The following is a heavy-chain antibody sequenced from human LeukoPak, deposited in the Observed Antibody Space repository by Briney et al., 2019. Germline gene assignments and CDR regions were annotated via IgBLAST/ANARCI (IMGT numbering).Heavy chain of an antibody. CDR2: ISYDGSNK. J-gene: IGHJ4*02. Sequence: PGGSLRLSCAASGITFSDHYMDWVRQAPGKGLEWVAVISYDGSNKYYADSVKGRFTISRDNSKNTLYLQMNSLRAEDTAVYYCARPPYDGGYWGQGTLVTVSS. D-gene: IGHD4-23*01. CDR1: GITFSDHY. V-gene: IGHV3-30*19. CDR3: ARPPYDGGY.